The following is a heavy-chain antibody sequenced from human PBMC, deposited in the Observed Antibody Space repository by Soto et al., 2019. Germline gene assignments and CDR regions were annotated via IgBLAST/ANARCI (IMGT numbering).Heavy chain of an antibody. Sequence: GGSLRLSCAASGFTFSNYAMHWVRQAPGKGLEWVAVISYDGSDKYNANSVKGRFTISRDNSKNTLYLQMNSLRAEDTAVYYCARDTGPNGYNYYYFGMDVWGQGTTVTV. V-gene: IGHV3-30-3*01. J-gene: IGHJ6*02. CDR1: GFTFSNYA. CDR2: ISYDGSDK. D-gene: IGHD5-18*01. CDR3: ARDTGPNGYNYYYFGMDV.